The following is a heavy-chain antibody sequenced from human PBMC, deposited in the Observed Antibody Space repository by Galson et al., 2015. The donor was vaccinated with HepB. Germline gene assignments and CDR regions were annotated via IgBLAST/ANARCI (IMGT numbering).Heavy chain of an antibody. Sequence: SVKVSCKASGYTFRRYAISWVRQAPGQGLEWMGWINPYNGRINYAQKLQGRVTMTTDTSTSTAYMELRSLRSDDTAVYYCAKDLLPLSGDPRGLDYWGQGTLVSVSS. CDR3: AKDLLPLSGDPRGLDY. CDR1: GYTFRRYA. V-gene: IGHV1-18*01. J-gene: IGHJ4*02. D-gene: IGHD1-26*01. CDR2: INPYNGRI.